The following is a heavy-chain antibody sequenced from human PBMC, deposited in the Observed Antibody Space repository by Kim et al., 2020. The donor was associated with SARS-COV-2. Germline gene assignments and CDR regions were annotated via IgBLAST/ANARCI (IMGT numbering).Heavy chain of an antibody. D-gene: IGHD6-13*01. CDR1: GFTFSSYD. V-gene: IGHV3-13*01. CDR3: ARGYSSSWYWAFDI. J-gene: IGHJ3*02. CDR2: IGTAGDT. Sequence: GGSLRLSCAASGFTFSSYDMHWVRQATGKGLEWVSAIGTAGDTYYPGSVKVRFTISRENAKNSLYLQMNSLRAGDTAVYYCARGYSSSWYWAFDIWGQGTMVTVSS.